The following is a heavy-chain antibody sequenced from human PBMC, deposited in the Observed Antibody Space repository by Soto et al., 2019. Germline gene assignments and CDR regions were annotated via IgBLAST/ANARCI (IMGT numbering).Heavy chain of an antibody. V-gene: IGHV4-4*07. CDR1: GASTSGFY. CDR3: VRDGTKTLRDWFDP. J-gene: IGHJ5*02. D-gene: IGHD1-1*01. CDR2: IYATGTT. Sequence: SETLSLTCTVSGASTSGFYWSWIRKSAGKGLEWIGRIYATGTTDYNPSLKSRVMMSVDTSKKQFSLKLRSVAAADTAVYYCVRDGTKTLRDWFDPWGQGISVTVSS.